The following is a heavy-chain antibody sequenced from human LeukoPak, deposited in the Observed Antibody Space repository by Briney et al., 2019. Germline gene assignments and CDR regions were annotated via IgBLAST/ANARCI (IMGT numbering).Heavy chain of an antibody. CDR1: GGSISSSSYY. Sequence: SETPSLTCTVSGGSISSSSYYWGWIRQPPGKGLEWIGSIYYSGSTYYNPSLKSRVTISVDTSKNQFSLKLSSVTAADTAVYYCARDRGGIPAVAGWFDPWGQGTLVTVSS. V-gene: IGHV4-39*07. J-gene: IGHJ5*02. CDR3: ARDRGGIPAVAGWFDP. CDR2: IYYSGST. D-gene: IGHD6-19*01.